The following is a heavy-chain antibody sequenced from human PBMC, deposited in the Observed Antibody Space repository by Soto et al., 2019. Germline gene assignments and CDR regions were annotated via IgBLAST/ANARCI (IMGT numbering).Heavy chain of an antibody. J-gene: IGHJ5*02. V-gene: IGHV3-23*01. D-gene: IGHD3-10*01. CDR2: ISGSGAST. Sequence: EVQLLESGGGLVQPGGSLRLSCAASGFAFSSYAMSWVRQAPGKGLEWVSVISGSGASTYYAGSVKGRFTISRDNSKNTLYLKMKRLRAEATAVYYCAKRDSGNWFDPWGQGTLVTVSS. CDR1: GFAFSSYA. CDR3: AKRDSGNWFDP.